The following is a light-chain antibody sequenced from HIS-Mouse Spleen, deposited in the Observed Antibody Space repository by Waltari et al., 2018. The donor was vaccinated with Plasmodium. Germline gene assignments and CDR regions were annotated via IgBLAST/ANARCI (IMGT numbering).Light chain of an antibody. CDR1: QSISSW. Sequence: DIQMTQSPSTLSASVGDRVTITCRASQSISSWLAWYQQKPGKAPKLLIYKASSLESGVPSRFSGSGSGTEFTLTLSSLQPYDFATYYCQQYNSYRTFGQGTKVEIK. CDR2: KAS. CDR3: QQYNSYRT. V-gene: IGKV1-5*03. J-gene: IGKJ1*01.